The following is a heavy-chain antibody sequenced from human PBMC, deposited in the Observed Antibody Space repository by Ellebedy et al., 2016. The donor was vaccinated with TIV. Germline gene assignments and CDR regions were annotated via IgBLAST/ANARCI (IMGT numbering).Heavy chain of an antibody. J-gene: IGHJ6*02. V-gene: IGHV1-18*01. Sequence: ASVKVSXKASRYTFTSYAMHWVRQAPGQRLEWMGWISAYNGNTNYAQKLQGRVTMTTDTSTSTAYMELRSLRSDDTAVYYCAKAPYYYYGMDVWGQGTTVTVSS. CDR2: ISAYNGNT. CDR1: RYTFTSYA. CDR3: AKAPYYYYGMDV.